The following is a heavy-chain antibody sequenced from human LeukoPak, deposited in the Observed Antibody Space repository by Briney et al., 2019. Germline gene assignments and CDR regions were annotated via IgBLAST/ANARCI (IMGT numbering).Heavy chain of an antibody. J-gene: IGHJ4*02. D-gene: IGHD1-26*01. CDR2: IKQDGNEK. CDR1: GFRFNTYW. V-gene: IGHV3-7*01. CDR3: ARVVGATRGPFDY. Sequence: QPGGSLRLSCAASGFRFNTYWMSWVRQAPGKGLEWVANIKQDGNEKYYADSVKGRFTISRDNGKNSLGLQMNSLRAEDTAVYYCARVVGATRGPFDYWGQGTLVTVSS.